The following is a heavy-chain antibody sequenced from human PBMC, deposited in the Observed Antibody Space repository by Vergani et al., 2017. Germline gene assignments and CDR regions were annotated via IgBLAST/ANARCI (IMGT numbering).Heavy chain of an antibody. CDR2: IKQDGSDK. Sequence: DVQLVESGEGLVQPGGSLRLSCVASGFTFSGFWMTWVRQAPGKGLGWVANIKQDGSDKNYVDSVKGRFTISRDNAKNSVYLQRNSLRAEDTAVYYCARLHYNGNYLDYWGQGTLVAVSS. J-gene: IGHJ4*02. CDR3: ARLHYNGNYLDY. D-gene: IGHD5-24*01. V-gene: IGHV3-7*01. CDR1: GFTFSGFW.